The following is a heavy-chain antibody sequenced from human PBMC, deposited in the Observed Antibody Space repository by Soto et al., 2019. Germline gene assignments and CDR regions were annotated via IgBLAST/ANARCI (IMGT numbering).Heavy chain of an antibody. V-gene: IGHV1-24*01. Sequence: GASVKVSCKVSGYTLTELSMHWVRQAPGKGLEWMGGFDPEDGETIYAQKFQGRVTMTEDTSTDTAYMELSSLRSEATAVYYCAAASGVEYDDSSGYDALGSWGQGNLVTVSS. D-gene: IGHD3-22*01. CDR1: GYTLTELS. CDR2: FDPEDGET. J-gene: IGHJ4*02. CDR3: AAASGVEYDDSSGYDALGS.